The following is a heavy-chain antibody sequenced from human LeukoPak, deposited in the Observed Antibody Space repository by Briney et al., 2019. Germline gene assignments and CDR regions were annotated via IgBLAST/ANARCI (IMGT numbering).Heavy chain of an antibody. J-gene: IGHJ4*02. Sequence: AETLSLTCTVSGGSIISSTYFWGWIRQPPGKGLEWIGNVYYSGRTYYNPSLKSRATISVDSSKNLYSLILNFVTVADTAVYFCVRHVAAGDSSDYWGQGSLVTV. CDR3: VRHVAAGDSSDY. CDR2: VYYSGRT. CDR1: GGSIISSTYF. D-gene: IGHD6-13*01. V-gene: IGHV4-39*01.